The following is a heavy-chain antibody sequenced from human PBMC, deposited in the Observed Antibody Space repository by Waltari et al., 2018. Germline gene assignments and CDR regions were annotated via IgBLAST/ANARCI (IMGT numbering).Heavy chain of an antibody. Sequence: QVQLVESGGGVVQPGRSLRLSCAASGFTFSSYGMHWVRQAPGKGLEWVGVISYDGSNKYYADSVKGRFTISRDNSKNTLYLQMNSLRAEDTAVYYCANLDTAYYYYGMDVWGQGTTVTVSS. V-gene: IGHV3-30*18. CDR2: ISYDGSNK. CDR3: ANLDTAYYYYGMDV. CDR1: GFTFSSYG. D-gene: IGHD3-22*01. J-gene: IGHJ6*02.